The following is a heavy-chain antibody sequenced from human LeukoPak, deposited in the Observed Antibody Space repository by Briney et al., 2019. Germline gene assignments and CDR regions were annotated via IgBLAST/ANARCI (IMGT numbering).Heavy chain of an antibody. Sequence: SVKVSCMASGGTFSSHTISWVRQAPEQGLEWMGRIIPLFGIVNYAQKFQDRVTITADKSTSTAYMEVSSLRSEDTAVYYCARIPSGDVDTAMVMYYHYGMDVWGKGTTVTVPS. J-gene: IGHJ6*04. CDR1: GGTFSSHT. CDR3: ARIPSGDVDTAMVMYYHYGMDV. V-gene: IGHV1-69*02. CDR2: IIPLFGIV. D-gene: IGHD5-18*01.